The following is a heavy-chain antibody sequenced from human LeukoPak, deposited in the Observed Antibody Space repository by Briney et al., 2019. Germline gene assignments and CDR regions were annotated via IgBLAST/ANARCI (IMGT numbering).Heavy chain of an antibody. CDR2: INPNSGGT. CDR3: ARDGSVFGSAGVLVYFDY. V-gene: IGHV1-2*02. D-gene: IGHD3-10*01. Sequence: GASVKVSCKASGYTFTGYYMHWVRQAPGRGLEWMGWINPNSGGTNYAQKFQGRVTMTRDTSISTAYMELSRLRSDDTAVYYCARDGSVFGSAGVLVYFDYWGQGTLVTVSS. J-gene: IGHJ4*02. CDR1: GYTFTGYY.